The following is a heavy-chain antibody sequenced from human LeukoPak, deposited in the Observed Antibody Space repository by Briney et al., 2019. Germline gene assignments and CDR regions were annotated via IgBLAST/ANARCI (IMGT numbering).Heavy chain of an antibody. D-gene: IGHD6-13*01. V-gene: IGHV4-59*12. CDR3: ARAGAWGCYSSSCHGRFDY. J-gene: IGHJ4*02. CDR1: GGSISIYY. Sequence: SETLSLTCTVSGGSISIYYWNWIRQPPGKGLEWIGYIYHTGSTNYNPSLKSRVTISVDASKNQFSLKLSSVTAADTAVYYCARAGAWGCYSSSCHGRFDYWGQGTLVTVSS. CDR2: IYHTGST.